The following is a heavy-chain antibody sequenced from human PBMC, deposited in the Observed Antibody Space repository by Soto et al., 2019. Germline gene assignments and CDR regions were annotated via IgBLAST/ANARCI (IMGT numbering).Heavy chain of an antibody. J-gene: IGHJ4*02. Sequence: ASVKVSCKASGYTFTSYAMHWVRQAPGQRLEWMGWINAGNGNTKYSQKFQGRVTITRDTSASTAYMELSSLRSEDTAVYYCARDAGPFWSGDYPLDYWGQGTLVTVSS. CDR3: ARDAGPFWSGDYPLDY. V-gene: IGHV1-3*01. CDR2: INAGNGNT. CDR1: GYTFTSYA. D-gene: IGHD3-3*01.